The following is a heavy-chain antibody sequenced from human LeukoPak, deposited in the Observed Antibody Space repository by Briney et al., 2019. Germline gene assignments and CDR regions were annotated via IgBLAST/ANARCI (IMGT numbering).Heavy chain of an antibody. CDR1: GFTFVDYA. CDR3: AKFDY. CDR2: ISWNSGSI. Sequence: GGSLRLSCAASGFTFVDYAMHWVRQAPGKGLEWVSGISWNSGSIGYADSVKGRFTISRDNARNSLYLQMNSLRAEDTALYYCAKFDYWGQGTLVTVSS. J-gene: IGHJ4*02. V-gene: IGHV3-9*01.